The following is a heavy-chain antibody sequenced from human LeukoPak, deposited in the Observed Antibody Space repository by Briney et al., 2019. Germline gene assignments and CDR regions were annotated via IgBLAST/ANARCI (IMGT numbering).Heavy chain of an antibody. CDR3: ARVAHNSSGYYFSDY. Sequence: GASVKVSCKASGYTFTSYYMHWVRQAPGQGLEWMGIINPSGGSTSYAQKFQGRVTMTRDTSTSTVYMELSSLRSEDTAVYFCARVAHNSSGYYFSDYWGQGTLVTVSS. V-gene: IGHV1-46*01. CDR1: GYTFTSYY. D-gene: IGHD3-22*01. J-gene: IGHJ4*02. CDR2: INPSGGST.